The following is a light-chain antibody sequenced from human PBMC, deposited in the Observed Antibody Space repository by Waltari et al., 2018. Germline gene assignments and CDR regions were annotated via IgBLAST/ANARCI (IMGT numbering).Light chain of an antibody. CDR3: QTGGFGIWV. CDR1: SGHSSYS. Sequence: QLMLTQSPSASASLGASVKLTCTLSSGHSSYSLAWHPQHPEKGPRYLMKVNSDGSHIKGDGIPDRFSGSSSGTERYLSISSLQSEDEADYYCQTGGFGIWVFGGGTKLTVL. J-gene: IGLJ3*02. V-gene: IGLV4-69*01. CDR2: VNSDGSH.